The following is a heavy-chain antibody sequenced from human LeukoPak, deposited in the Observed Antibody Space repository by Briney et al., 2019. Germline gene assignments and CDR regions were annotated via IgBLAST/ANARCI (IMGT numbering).Heavy chain of an antibody. D-gene: IGHD6-13*01. Sequence: GTSVKVSCKASGVTFSIYAISWVRQAPGQTRECMGRIIPILGIANYAQKVQGRVTITADKSTSPSYMELSSLRSGDTAIYYCARVGDDTSSPASTTYSYMDVWGKGTTVTVSS. V-gene: IGHV1-69*04. CDR3: ARVGDDTSSPASTTYSYMDV. J-gene: IGHJ6*03. CDR1: GVTFSIYA. CDR2: IIPILGIA.